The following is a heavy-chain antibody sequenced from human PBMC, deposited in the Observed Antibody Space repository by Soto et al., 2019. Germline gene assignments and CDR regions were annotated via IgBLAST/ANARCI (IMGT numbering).Heavy chain of an antibody. D-gene: IGHD1-1*01. CDR3: ARSPGGWSRLRADPTGFDP. Sequence: ASVKVSCKASGYTFIDFDMNWVRQAPGQGLEWMGLINPSGGSTSYAQKFQGRVTMTRDTSTSTVYMELSSLRSEDTAVYYCARSPGGWSRLRADPTGFDPWGQGTLDTVSS. V-gene: IGHV1-46*03. CDR1: GYTFIDFD. CDR2: INPSGGST. J-gene: IGHJ5*02.